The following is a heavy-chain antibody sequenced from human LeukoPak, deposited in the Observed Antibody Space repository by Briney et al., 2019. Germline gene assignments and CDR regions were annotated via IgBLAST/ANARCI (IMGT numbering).Heavy chain of an antibody. J-gene: IGHJ5*02. CDR3: ARGRPLGYCSSTSCYGWFDP. CDR2: INHSGST. Sequence: SETLSLTCAVYGGSFSGHYWSWIRQPPGKGLEWIGEINHSGSTNYNPSLKSRVTISVDTSKNQFSLKLSSVTAADTAVYYCARGRPLGYCSSTSCYGWFDPWGQGTMVTVSS. CDR1: GGSFSGHY. V-gene: IGHV4-34*01. D-gene: IGHD2-2*01.